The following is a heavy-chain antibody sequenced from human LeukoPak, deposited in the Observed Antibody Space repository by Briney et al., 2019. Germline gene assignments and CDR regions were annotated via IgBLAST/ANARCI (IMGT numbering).Heavy chain of an antibody. CDR2: TSSSGSTI. CDR1: GFTFTTYE. Sequence: PGGSLRLSCEASGFTFTTYEMNWVRQAPGKGLEWASYTSSSGSTIYYADSVKGRFTISRDNAKKSLYLQMNSLRAEDTAVYYCARDYPSDVYYYMDVWGIGTTVTVSS. V-gene: IGHV3-48*03. CDR3: ARDYPSDVYYYMDV. D-gene: IGHD3-16*02. J-gene: IGHJ6*03.